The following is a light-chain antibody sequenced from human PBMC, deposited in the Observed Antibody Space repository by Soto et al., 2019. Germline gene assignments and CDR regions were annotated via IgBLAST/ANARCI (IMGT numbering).Light chain of an antibody. CDR1: QSVLYSSNNKNY. CDR2: WAS. V-gene: IGKV4-1*01. Sequence: DIVMTQSPDSLPVSLGEMATINCESSQSVLYSSNNKNYLAWYQQKPGQPPKLLIYWASTRESGVPDRFSGSGSGTYFTLTINSLQAEDVAVYYCQQYYSTPPSFGQGTKLEIQ. CDR3: QQYYSTPPS. J-gene: IGKJ2*01.